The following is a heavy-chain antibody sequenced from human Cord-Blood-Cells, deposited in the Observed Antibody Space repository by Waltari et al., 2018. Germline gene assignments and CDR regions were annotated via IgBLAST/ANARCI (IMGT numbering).Heavy chain of an antibody. CDR3: ARLTRPDYDILTGYWYFDL. CDR1: GGSISSSSYY. Sequence: QLQLQESGPGLVKPSETLSLTCTASGGSISSSSYYWGWIRQPPGKGLEWIGSIYYSGSTYYNPSLKSRVTISVDTSKNQFSLKLSSVTAADTAVYYCARLTRPDYDILTGYWYFDLWGRGTLVTVSS. J-gene: IGHJ2*01. V-gene: IGHV4-39*01. D-gene: IGHD3-9*01. CDR2: IYYSGST.